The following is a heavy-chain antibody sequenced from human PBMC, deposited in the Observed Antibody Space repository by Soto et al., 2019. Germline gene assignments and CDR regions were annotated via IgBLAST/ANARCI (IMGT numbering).Heavy chain of an antibody. CDR3: ARLMTMVTTNYFDY. J-gene: IGHJ4*02. CDR2: TTAFSGNA. V-gene: IGHV1-18*01. D-gene: IGHD4-17*01. CDR1: GYIFTSYG. Sequence: QVELVQSGSEVKKPGASVKVSCKASGYIFTSYGISWLRQAPGQGLEWLGGTTAFSGNAIYAQRFQGRVTMTTDTSTSTAYMELRSLSSDDTAVYYCARLMTMVTTNYFDYWGQGTLVSVSS.